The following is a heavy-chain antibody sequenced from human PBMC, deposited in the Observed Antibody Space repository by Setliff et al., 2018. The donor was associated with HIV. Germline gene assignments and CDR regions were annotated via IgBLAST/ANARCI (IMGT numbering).Heavy chain of an antibody. Sequence: SVKVSCKSSGYTFSSYGISWVRQAPGQGVEWMGAIIPMFGTGFYAQKFQGRVTITTDESRTTSYMELSSLRFEDTAVYFCARVAHSSSYHYYGMDVWGQGTTVTVSS. CDR3: ARVAHSSSYHYYGMDV. V-gene: IGHV1-69*05. CDR1: GYTFSSYG. CDR2: IIPMFGTG. D-gene: IGHD6-19*01. J-gene: IGHJ6*02.